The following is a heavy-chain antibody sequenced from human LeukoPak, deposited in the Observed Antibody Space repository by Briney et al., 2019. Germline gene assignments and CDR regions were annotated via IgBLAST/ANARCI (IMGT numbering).Heavy chain of an antibody. D-gene: IGHD3-9*01. CDR2: INTNTGNL. Sequence: ASVKVSCKASGYTFTSYAMNWVRQAPGQGLEWMGWINTNTGNLTYAQGFTGRFVFSLDTSVSTAYLQISSLKAEDTAVYYCASPYYDILTGYSPFDYWGQGTLVTVSS. CDR3: ASPYYDILTGYSPFDY. J-gene: IGHJ4*02. CDR1: GYTFTSYA. V-gene: IGHV7-4-1*02.